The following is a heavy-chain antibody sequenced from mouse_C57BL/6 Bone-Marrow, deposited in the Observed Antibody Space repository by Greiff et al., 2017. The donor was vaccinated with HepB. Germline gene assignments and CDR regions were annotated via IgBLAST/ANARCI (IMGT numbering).Heavy chain of an antibody. Sequence: QVQLQQSGAELMKPGASVKLSCKATGYTFTGYWIEWVKQRPGHGLEWIGEILPGSGSTNYNEKFKGKATFTADTSSNTAYMQLSSLTTEDSAIYYCARRGQLRLRGGGPYAMDYWGQGTSVTVSS. CDR2: ILPGSGST. CDR1: GYTFTGYW. J-gene: IGHJ4*01. D-gene: IGHD3-2*02. V-gene: IGHV1-9*01. CDR3: ARRGQLRLRGGGPYAMDY.